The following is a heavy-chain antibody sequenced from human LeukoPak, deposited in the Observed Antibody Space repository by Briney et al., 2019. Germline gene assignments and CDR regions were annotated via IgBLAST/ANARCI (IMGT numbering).Heavy chain of an antibody. CDR2: ISSSGSTI. V-gene: IGHV3-48*03. CDR1: GFTFSSYE. Sequence: GGSLRLSCAASGFTFSSYEMNWVRQAPGKGLEWVSYISSSGSTIYYADSVKGRFTISRDNSKNTLYLQMNSLRAEDTAVYYCAKGGDFWSGYYTKPRLDYYYMDVWGKGTTVTVSS. CDR3: AKGGDFWSGYYTKPRLDYYYMDV. D-gene: IGHD3-3*01. J-gene: IGHJ6*03.